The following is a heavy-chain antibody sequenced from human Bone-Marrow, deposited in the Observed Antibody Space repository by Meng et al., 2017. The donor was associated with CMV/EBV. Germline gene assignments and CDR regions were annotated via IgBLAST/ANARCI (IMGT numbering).Heavy chain of an antibody. CDR1: GFTFSSYG. V-gene: IGHV3-30*02. CDR3: AKGVEYSSSSGAFDI. J-gene: IGHJ3*02. Sequence: GGSLRLSCAASGFTFSSYGMHWVRQAPGKGLEWVAFIRYDGSNKYYADSVKGRFTISRDNSKNTLYLQMNSLRAEDTAVYYFAKGVEYSSSSGAFDICGQGTMVTVSS. CDR2: IRYDGSNK. D-gene: IGHD6-6*01.